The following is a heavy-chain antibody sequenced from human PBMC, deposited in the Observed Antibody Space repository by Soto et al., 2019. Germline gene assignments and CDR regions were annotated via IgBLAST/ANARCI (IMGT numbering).Heavy chain of an antibody. CDR1: GGSFSGYY. V-gene: IGHV4-34*01. Sequence: PSETLSLTCAVYGGSFSGYYWSWIRQPPGKGLEWIGEINHSGSTNYNPSLKSRVTISVDASKNQFSLKLSSVTAADTAVYYCARGDLYSSSWDDNSYYFDYWGQGTLVTVSS. D-gene: IGHD6-13*01. CDR3: ARGDLYSSSWDDNSYYFDY. J-gene: IGHJ4*02. CDR2: INHSGST.